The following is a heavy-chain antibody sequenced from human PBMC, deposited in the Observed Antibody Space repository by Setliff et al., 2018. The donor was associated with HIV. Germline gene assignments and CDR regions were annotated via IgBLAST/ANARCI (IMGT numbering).Heavy chain of an antibody. Sequence: GGTLRLSCAASGFTFSSCGMHWVRQAPGKGLEWVTFGRHDGINEDYRDSVKGRFTISRDNAKNTLYLQMNRLRAEDTSLYYCVRGPQFRPHWGQGTLVTVSS. CDR1: GFTFSSCG. V-gene: IGHV3-30*02. J-gene: IGHJ4*02. CDR3: VRGPQFRPH. CDR2: GRHDGINE. D-gene: IGHD3-10*01.